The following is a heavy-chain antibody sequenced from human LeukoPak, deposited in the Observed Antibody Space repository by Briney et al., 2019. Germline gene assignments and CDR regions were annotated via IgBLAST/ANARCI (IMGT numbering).Heavy chain of an antibody. CDR3: AKASYCSGGSCVLDY. J-gene: IGHJ4*02. CDR1: GFTFSSYA. CDR2: IYGSGGST. Sequence: GGSLRLSCAASGFTFSSYAMSWVRQAPGKGLEWVTGIYGSGGSTYYADSVKGRFTISRDNSQNKLYLQMSSLRAEDTAVYYCAKASYCSGGSCVLDYWGRGTLVSVSS. D-gene: IGHD2-15*01. V-gene: IGHV3-23*01.